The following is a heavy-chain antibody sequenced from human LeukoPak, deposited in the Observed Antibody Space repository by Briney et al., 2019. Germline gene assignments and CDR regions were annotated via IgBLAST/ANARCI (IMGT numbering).Heavy chain of an antibody. Sequence: PGGSLRLSCAASGFTFSSYWMSWVRQAPGKGLEWVANIKQDGSEKYDVDSVKGRFTISRDNAKNSLYLQMNSLRAEDTAVYYCARLAYCGGDCDDAFDIWGQGTMVTVSS. D-gene: IGHD2-21*02. CDR2: IKQDGSEK. CDR1: GFTFSSYW. V-gene: IGHV3-7*01. J-gene: IGHJ3*02. CDR3: ARLAYCGGDCDDAFDI.